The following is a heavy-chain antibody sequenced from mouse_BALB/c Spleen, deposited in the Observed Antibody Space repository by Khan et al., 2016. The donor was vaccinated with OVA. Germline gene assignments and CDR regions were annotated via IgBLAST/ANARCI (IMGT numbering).Heavy chain of an antibody. CDR1: GFSLTSYG. J-gene: IGHJ3*01. Sequence: QVQLKQSGPGLVQPSQSLSITCTVSGFSLTSYGVHWVRQSPGKGLEWLGVIWSGGSTDYNAAFISRLNISTDNSKSQAFFKMNSLQTNDTAIYYSARNYDYDEGLAYWGQGTLVTVAA. CDR2: IWSGGST. CDR3: ARNYDYDEGLAY. V-gene: IGHV2-2*02. D-gene: IGHD2-4*01.